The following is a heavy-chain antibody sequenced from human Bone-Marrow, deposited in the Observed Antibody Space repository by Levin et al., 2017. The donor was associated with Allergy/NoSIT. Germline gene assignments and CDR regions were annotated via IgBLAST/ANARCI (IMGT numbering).Heavy chain of an antibody. CDR3: ARVKAILTGYPLDY. V-gene: IGHV4-30-4*01. CDR2: VYYNGNT. CDR1: GGSISSGDFY. Sequence: SETLSLTCTVSGGSISSGDFYWGWIRQPPGTGLEWIGYVYYNGNTYSNPSLQSRVTISVDTSKNQFSLKLGSVTAADTAVYYCARVKAILTGYPLDYWGQGTLVTVSS. D-gene: IGHD3-9*01. J-gene: IGHJ4*02.